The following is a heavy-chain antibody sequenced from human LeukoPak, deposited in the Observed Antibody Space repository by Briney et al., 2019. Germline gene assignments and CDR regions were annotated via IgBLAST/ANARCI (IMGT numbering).Heavy chain of an antibody. D-gene: IGHD2-8*01. J-gene: IGHJ4*02. Sequence: SETLSLTCTVSGGSISSGGYYWSWIRQPPGKGLEWIGEINHSGSTNYNPSLKSRVTISVDTSKNQFSLKLGSVTAADTAVYYCARLSAPNGEANWGQGTLVTVSS. CDR1: GGSISSGGYY. CDR3: ARLSAPNGEAN. CDR2: INHSGST. V-gene: IGHV4-39*07.